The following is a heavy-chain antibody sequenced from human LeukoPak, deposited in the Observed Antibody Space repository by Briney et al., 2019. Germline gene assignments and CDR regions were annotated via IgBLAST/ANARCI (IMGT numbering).Heavy chain of an antibody. CDR1: GYSFTSYW. J-gene: IGHJ4*02. V-gene: IGHV5-51*01. CDR2: IYPGDSDT. CDR3: ARLHHYCSSTSCRDY. D-gene: IGHD2-2*01. Sequence: GESLKISCKGSGYSFTSYWIGWVRQLPGKGLEWMGIIYPGDSDTRYSPSFQGQVTISADKSISTAYLQWSSLKASDTAMYYCARLHHYCSSTSCRDYWGQGTLVTVSS.